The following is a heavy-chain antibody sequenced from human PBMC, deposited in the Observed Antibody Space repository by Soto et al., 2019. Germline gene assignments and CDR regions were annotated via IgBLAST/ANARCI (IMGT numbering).Heavy chain of an antibody. CDR1: GFTFSSYG. D-gene: IGHD7-27*01. V-gene: IGHV3-33*01. CDR3: ARAHHKTGDYYYYYIDV. CDR2: IWYDGSNK. J-gene: IGHJ6*03. Sequence: GGSLRLSCAASGFTFSSYGMHWVRQAPGKGLEWVAVIWYDGSNKYYADSVKGRFTISRDNSKNTLYLQMNSLRDEDTAVYFCARAHHKTGDYYYYYIDVWGKGTTVTVSS.